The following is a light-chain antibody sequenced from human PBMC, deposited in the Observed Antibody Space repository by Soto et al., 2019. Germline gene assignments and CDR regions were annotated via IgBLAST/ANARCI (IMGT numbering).Light chain of an antibody. CDR3: QQYDNWPQT. CDR2: GTS. V-gene: IGKV3D-15*01. J-gene: IGKJ1*01. CDR1: QSISSN. Sequence: APTALSLSPGTGCTFSCRASQSISSNLAWYQQKPGQAPRLLIYGTSTRATGIPARFSGSGSGTDFTLTISSLQSVDFAVYYCQQYDNWPQTFGQGTKVDIK.